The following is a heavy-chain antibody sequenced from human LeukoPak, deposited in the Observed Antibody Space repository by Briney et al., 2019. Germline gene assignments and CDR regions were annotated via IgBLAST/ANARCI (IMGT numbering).Heavy chain of an antibody. Sequence: GGSLTLSCVSSPCIFHKYAMNWVRQPPGTGLEWVSAISGSGASTYYADSVKGRFTISRDNSKNTLYLQMNNLRVEDTAVDFGAQGATKGVTYAYYMDVWGIGATVTVSS. J-gene: IGHJ6*03. CDR2: ISGSGAST. CDR3: AQGATKGVTYAYYMDV. D-gene: IGHD1-26*01. V-gene: IGHV3-23*01. CDR1: PCIFHKYA.